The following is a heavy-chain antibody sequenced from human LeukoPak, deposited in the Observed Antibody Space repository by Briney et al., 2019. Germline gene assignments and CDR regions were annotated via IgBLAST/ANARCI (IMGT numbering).Heavy chain of an antibody. CDR3: ARGYDYGDYVGDFDY. J-gene: IGHJ4*02. V-gene: IGHV1-18*01. Sequence: ASVKVSCKASGYTFTSYPITWVRQAPGQGLEWMGWITTYNGNTNYAQKLKGRVTITTDTSTSTAYMDLRGLRSDDTAVYYCARGYDYGDYVGDFDYWGQGTLVTVSS. CDR2: ITTYNGNT. CDR1: GYTFTSYP. D-gene: IGHD4-17*01.